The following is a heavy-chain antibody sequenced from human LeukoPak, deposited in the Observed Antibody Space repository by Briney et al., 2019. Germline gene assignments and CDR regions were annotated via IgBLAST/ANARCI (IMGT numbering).Heavy chain of an antibody. CDR1: GDSITNESCY. CDR2: IYYSGST. CDR3: AREDNSGWFDY. D-gene: IGHD5-12*01. Sequence: SETLSLTCTVSGDSITNESCYWGWICQPPGKGLEWIGSIYYSGSTYYNPSLKSRVIISVDTSKNQFSLELSSVTAADTAVYYCAREDNSGWFDYWGQGTLVTVSS. V-gene: IGHV4-39*07. J-gene: IGHJ4*02.